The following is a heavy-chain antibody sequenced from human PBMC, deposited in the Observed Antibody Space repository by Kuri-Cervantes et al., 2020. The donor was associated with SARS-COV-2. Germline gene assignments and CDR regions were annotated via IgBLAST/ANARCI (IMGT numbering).Heavy chain of an antibody. V-gene: IGHV3-48*01. CDR2: ISSSSSTI. CDR3: ASRRAGAAAGIRGWFDP. Sequence: GGSLRLSCAASGFTFSSYSMNWVRQAPGKGLEWVSYISSSSSTIYYADSVKGRFTISRDNAKNSLYLQMNSLRAEDTAVYYCASRRAGAAAGIRGWFDPWGQGTLVTVSS. J-gene: IGHJ5*02. CDR1: GFTFSSYS. D-gene: IGHD6-13*01.